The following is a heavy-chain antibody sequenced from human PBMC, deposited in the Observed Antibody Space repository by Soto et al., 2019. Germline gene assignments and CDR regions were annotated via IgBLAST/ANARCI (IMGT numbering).Heavy chain of an antibody. Sequence: QVQVVQSGAEVKQPGSSVKVSCKVSGDSFRSYAISWVRQAPGQGLEWMGGIIRSLTTAKYAQKFQDRVTITADESTRTAYMEMYSLTSEDTAVYYCARKAGGGNYYIRDFWGQGTLVTVSS. D-gene: IGHD2-15*01. CDR1: GDSFRSYA. V-gene: IGHV1-69*01. CDR2: IIRSLTTA. CDR3: ARKAGGGNYYIRDF. J-gene: IGHJ4*02.